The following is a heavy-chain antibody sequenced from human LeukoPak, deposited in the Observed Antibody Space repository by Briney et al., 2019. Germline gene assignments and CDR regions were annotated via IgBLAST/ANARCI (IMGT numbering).Heavy chain of an antibody. J-gene: IGHJ3*02. V-gene: IGHV4-39*02. Sequence: SETLSLTCSVSGGSVSSSSYYWGCIRQPPGKGLEWIGSIYYSGSTYYNPSLKSRVTISVDTSKKQFSLKLSSVTAADTAVYYCAKDWGFETIFGVVRDAFDIWGQGTMVTVSS. CDR2: IYYSGST. CDR1: GGSVSSSSYY. CDR3: AKDWGFETIFGVVRDAFDI. D-gene: IGHD3-3*01.